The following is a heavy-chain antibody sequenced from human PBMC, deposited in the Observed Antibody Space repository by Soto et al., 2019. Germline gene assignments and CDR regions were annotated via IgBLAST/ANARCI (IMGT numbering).Heavy chain of an antibody. J-gene: IGHJ6*02. D-gene: IGHD3-3*01. CDR2: IIPIFGTA. CDR1: GGTFSSYA. CDR3: ARDHVLRFLEWSRDMDV. Sequence: GASVKVSCKASGGTFSSYAISWVRQAPGQGLEWMGGIIPIFGTANYAQKFQGRVTITADKSTSTAYMELSSLRSEDTAVYYCARDHVLRFLEWSRDMDVWGQGTTVTVSS. V-gene: IGHV1-69*06.